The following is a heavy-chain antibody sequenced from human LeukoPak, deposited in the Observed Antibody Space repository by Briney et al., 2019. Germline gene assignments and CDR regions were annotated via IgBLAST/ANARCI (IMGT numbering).Heavy chain of an antibody. D-gene: IGHD5-18*01. CDR2: IYYSGST. J-gene: IGHJ4*02. V-gene: IGHV4-31*03. CDR3: ATARGYGYGPKYYFDY. CDR1: GGPISSGGYY. Sequence: SQTLSLTCTVSGGPISSGGYYWSWIRQHPGKGLEWIGYIYYSGSTYYNPSLKSRVTLSVDTSKNQFSRKLSSVTAADTAVYYCATARGYGYGPKYYFDYWGQGTLVTVSS.